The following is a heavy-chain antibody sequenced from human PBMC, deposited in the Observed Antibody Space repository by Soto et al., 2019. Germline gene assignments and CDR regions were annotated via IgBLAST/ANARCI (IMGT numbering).Heavy chain of an antibody. J-gene: IGHJ6*02. D-gene: IGHD6-6*01. CDR1: GGSISSYY. CDR2: IYYSGTT. CDR3: AATGIAARPYYYYYGMEV. V-gene: IGHV4-59*01. Sequence: QVQLQESGPGLVKPSETLSLTCTVSGGSISSYYWSWIRQPPGKGLEWIGYIYYSGTTNYNPSPKSRVTTPVDTSKNQFSLKLSSVTAADTAVYYCAATGIAARPYYYYYGMEVWGQGTTVTVSS.